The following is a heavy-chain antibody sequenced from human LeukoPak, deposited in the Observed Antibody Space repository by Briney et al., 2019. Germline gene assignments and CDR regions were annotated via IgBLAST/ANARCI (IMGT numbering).Heavy chain of an antibody. V-gene: IGHV3-23*01. Sequence: PGGALRLSCAASGFTFSSYAMGWARRAPGKGLEWVSGVSGSGGSTYYADSVKGRFTISRDNSKNTLYLQMNSLRAEDTAVYYCAKDLDIVATITGNWGQGTLVTVSS. D-gene: IGHD5-12*01. J-gene: IGHJ4*02. CDR1: GFTFSSYA. CDR3: AKDLDIVATITGN. CDR2: VSGSGGST.